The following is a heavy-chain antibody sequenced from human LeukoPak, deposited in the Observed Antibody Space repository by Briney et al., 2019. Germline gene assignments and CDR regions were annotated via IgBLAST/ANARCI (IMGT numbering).Heavy chain of an antibody. Sequence: SETLSLTCTVSGGSISSSSYYWGWIRQPPGKGLEWIGSIYYSGSTYYNPSLKSRVTLSIDTSRNQFSLNLSSVTAADTAVYYCARLFCYSTACYVDSWGQGTLVTVSS. D-gene: IGHD2-2*01. J-gene: IGHJ4*02. CDR1: GGSISSSSYY. CDR2: IYYSGST. V-gene: IGHV4-39*07. CDR3: ARLFCYSTACYVDS.